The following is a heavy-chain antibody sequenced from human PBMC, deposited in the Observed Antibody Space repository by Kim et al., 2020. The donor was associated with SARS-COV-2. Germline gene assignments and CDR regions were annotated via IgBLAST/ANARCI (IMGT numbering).Heavy chain of an antibody. J-gene: IGHJ5*02. V-gene: IGHV4-39*01. Sequence: YNPSLRSRVTIAVDTSKNQFSLRMNSMTAADSAVYFCARRTMAPEHWFDPWGQGTLVIVSS. D-gene: IGHD2-21*01. CDR3: ARRTMAPEHWFDP.